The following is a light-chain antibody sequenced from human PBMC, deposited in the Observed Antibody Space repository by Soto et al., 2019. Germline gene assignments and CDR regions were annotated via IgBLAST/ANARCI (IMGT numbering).Light chain of an antibody. Sequence: SYELTQPPSVSVSPGQTASITCSGDKLGDKYACWYQQKPGQSPVLVIYQNSKRPSGIPERFSSSNSGNTATLTISGTQAVDEADYYCQAWDSSPVVFGGGTKVTVL. CDR3: QAWDSSPVV. J-gene: IGLJ2*01. CDR1: KLGDKY. V-gene: IGLV3-1*01. CDR2: QNS.